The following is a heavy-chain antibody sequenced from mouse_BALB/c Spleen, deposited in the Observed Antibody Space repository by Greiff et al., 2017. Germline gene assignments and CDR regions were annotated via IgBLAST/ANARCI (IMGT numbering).Heavy chain of an antibody. V-gene: IGHV5-12-1*01. Sequence: EVKVEESGGGLVKPGGSLKLSCAASGFAFSSYDMSWVRQTPEKRLEWVAYISSGGGSTYYPDTVKGRFTISRDNAKNTLYLQMSSLKSEDTAMYYCARHRGTARAPYYFDYWGQGTTLTVSS. D-gene: IGHD3-2*01. CDR2: ISSGGGST. CDR3: ARHRGTARAPYYFDY. J-gene: IGHJ2*01. CDR1: GFAFSSYD.